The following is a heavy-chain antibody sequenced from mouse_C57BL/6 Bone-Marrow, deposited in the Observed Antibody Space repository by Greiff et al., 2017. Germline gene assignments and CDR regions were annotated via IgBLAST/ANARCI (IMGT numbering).Heavy chain of an antibody. J-gene: IGHJ2*01. Sequence: VQLKESGPELVKPGASVKISCKASGYSFTGYYMNWVKQSPEKSLEWIGEINPSTGGTTYNQKFKAKATLTVDKSPSTAYMQLKSLTADDSAVYYWARYYFSYWGQGTTLTVSS. CDR3: ARYYFSY. D-gene: IGHD1-1*01. V-gene: IGHV1-42*01. CDR2: INPSTGGT. CDR1: GYSFTGYY.